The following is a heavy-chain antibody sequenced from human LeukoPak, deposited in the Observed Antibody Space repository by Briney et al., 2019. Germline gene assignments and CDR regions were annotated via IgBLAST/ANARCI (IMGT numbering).Heavy chain of an antibody. Sequence: NPSETLSLTCTVSGGSFSSGSYYWGWIRQPPGKVLEWIGYIYYSGSTNYNPSLKSRVTISVDTSKNQFSLKLSSVTAADTAVYYCARLPIYSSSPYYWYFDLWGRGTLVTVSS. V-gene: IGHV4-61*01. CDR1: GGSFSSGSYY. J-gene: IGHJ2*01. CDR3: ARLPIYSSSPYYWYFDL. D-gene: IGHD6-6*01. CDR2: IYYSGST.